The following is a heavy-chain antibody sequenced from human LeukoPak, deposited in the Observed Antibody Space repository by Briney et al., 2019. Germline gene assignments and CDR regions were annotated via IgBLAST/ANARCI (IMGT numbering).Heavy chain of an antibody. CDR2: TSGYNGKT. Sequence: ASVKVSRKASGYTFRSYGINWVRQAPGQGLEWMGWTSGYNGKTDYAQKLQGRVTMTTDTSTSTAYMELRNLTSEDTAIYYCASASGTRYYGLDVWAQGTTVTVSS. CDR3: ASASGTRYYGLDV. V-gene: IGHV1-18*01. CDR1: GYTFRSYG. D-gene: IGHD1-1*01. J-gene: IGHJ6*02.